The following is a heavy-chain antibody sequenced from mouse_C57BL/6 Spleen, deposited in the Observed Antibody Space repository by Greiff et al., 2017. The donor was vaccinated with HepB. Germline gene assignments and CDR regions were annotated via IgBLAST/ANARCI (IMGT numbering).Heavy chain of an antibody. D-gene: IGHD1-1*02. V-gene: IGHV5-6*01. J-gene: IGHJ2*01. CDR3: ARQGWSKNYFDY. Sequence: EVMLVESGGDLVKPGGSLKLSCAASGFTFSSYGMSWVRQTPDKRLEWVATISSGGSYTYYPDSVKGRITISRDNAKNTLYLQMSSLKSEDTAMYYCARQGWSKNYFDYWGQGTTLTVSS. CDR1: GFTFSSYG. CDR2: ISSGGSYT.